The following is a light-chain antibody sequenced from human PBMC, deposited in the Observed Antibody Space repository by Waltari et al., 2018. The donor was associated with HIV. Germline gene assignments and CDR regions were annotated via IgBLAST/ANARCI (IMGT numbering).Light chain of an antibody. CDR2: KAS. Sequence: DIQLTQSPSALSASVGATVTITCRASQTISTWLGWYQQKPGKAPKLLIYKASFLQSGVPSRFSGSGSGTEFTLTISSLQPEDFATYYCQQYTTTWTFGQGTKVELK. CDR1: QTISTW. V-gene: IGKV1-5*03. CDR3: QQYTTTWT. J-gene: IGKJ1*01.